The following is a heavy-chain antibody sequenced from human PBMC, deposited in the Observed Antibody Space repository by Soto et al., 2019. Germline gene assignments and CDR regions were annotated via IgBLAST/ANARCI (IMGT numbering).Heavy chain of an antibody. D-gene: IGHD6-19*01. CDR1: GGSISSGGYY. Sequence: SETLSLTCTVSGGSISSGGYYWSWIRQHPGKGLEWIGYIYYSGSTYYNPSLKSRVTISVDTSKNQFSLKLSSVTAADTAVYYCARGHYRLVAFDIWGQGTMVT. CDR2: IYYSGST. CDR3: ARGHYRLVAFDI. V-gene: IGHV4-31*03. J-gene: IGHJ3*02.